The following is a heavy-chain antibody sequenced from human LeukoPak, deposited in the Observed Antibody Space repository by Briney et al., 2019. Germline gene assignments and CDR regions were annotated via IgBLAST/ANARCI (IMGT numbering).Heavy chain of an antibody. CDR2: IYYSGST. V-gene: IGHV4-59*01. CDR1: GGSISSYY. Sequence: PSETLSLTCTVSGGSISSYYWSWIRQPPGKGLEYIGYIYYSGSTNYNPSLKSRVTISVDTSENQFSLKLSSVTAADTAVYYCARGKWDLESGEAFDIWGQGTMVTVSS. D-gene: IGHD1-26*01. CDR3: ARGKWDLESGEAFDI. J-gene: IGHJ3*02.